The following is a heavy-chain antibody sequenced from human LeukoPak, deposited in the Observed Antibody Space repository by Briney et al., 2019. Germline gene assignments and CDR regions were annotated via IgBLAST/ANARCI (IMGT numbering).Heavy chain of an antibody. V-gene: IGHV1-8*01. J-gene: IGHJ4*02. CDR3: ARGRFTIFGVVIAKATDY. D-gene: IGHD3-3*01. Sequence: GASVKVSCKASGYTFTSYDINWVRQATGQGFEWMGWMNPNSGNTGYAQKFQGRVTMTRDTSISTAYMELSRLRSDDTAVYYCARGRFTIFGVVIAKATDYWGQGTLVTVSS. CDR1: GYTFTSYD. CDR2: MNPNSGNT.